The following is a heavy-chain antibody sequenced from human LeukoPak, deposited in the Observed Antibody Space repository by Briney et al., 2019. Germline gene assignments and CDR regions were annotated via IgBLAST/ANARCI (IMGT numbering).Heavy chain of an antibody. CDR1: GYTFTSYY. CDR3: ARGGGPVGYYFDS. J-gene: IGHJ4*02. D-gene: IGHD3-10*01. Sequence: ASVKVSCKASGYTFTSYYTHWVRQAPGQGLEWMGIINPSGGSTSYAQKFQGRVTMTRDTSKNQFSLKLSSVTAADTAVYYCARGGGPVGYYFDSWDQGTLVTVSS. V-gene: IGHV1-46*01. CDR2: INPSGGST.